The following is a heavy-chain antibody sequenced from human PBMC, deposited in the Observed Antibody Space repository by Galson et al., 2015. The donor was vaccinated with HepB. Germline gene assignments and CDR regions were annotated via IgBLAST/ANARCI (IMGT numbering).Heavy chain of an antibody. J-gene: IGHJ4*02. Sequence: SVKVSCKASGGTFSSYTISWVRQAPGQGLEWMGRIIPILGIANYAQKFQGRVTITADKSTSTAYMELSSLRSEDTAVYYCARDDDSSGYYYVSLWGQGTLVTVSS. CDR3: ARDDDSSGYYYVSL. CDR2: IIPILGIA. V-gene: IGHV1-69*04. CDR1: GGTFSSYT. D-gene: IGHD3-22*01.